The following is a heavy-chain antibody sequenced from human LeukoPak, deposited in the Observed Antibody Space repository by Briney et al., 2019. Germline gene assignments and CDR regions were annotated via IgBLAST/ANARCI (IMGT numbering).Heavy chain of an antibody. CDR3: ARDYYGSGSYQTLSFNWFDP. CDR1: GYTFTSYY. V-gene: IGHV1-46*01. D-gene: IGHD3-10*01. Sequence: ASVKVSCKASGYTFTSYYMHWVRQAPGQGLEWMGIINPSGDSTSYAQKFQGRVTMTRDTSTSTVYMELSSLRSEDTAVYYCARDYYGSGSYQTLSFNWFDPWGQGTLVTVSS. J-gene: IGHJ5*02. CDR2: INPSGDST.